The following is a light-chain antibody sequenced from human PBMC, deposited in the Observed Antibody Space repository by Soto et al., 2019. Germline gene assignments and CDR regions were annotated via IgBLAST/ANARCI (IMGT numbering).Light chain of an antibody. J-gene: IGKJ3*01. V-gene: IGKV1-17*01. CDR1: QGVRSS. Sequence: DIQMTQSPSSLSASAGDRVTITCRASQGVRSSLDWYQQKPGKAPKRLIYEISSLQSGVPSRFRGSGSGTEFTLTISSLQPEDFATYYCLQHNSYPFTFGPGTKVDIK. CDR3: LQHNSYPFT. CDR2: EIS.